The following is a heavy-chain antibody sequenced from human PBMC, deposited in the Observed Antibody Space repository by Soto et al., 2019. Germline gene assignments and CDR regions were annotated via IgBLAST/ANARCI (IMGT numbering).Heavy chain of an antibody. CDR1: GFTFISYW. D-gene: IGHD6-19*01. J-gene: IGHJ5*02. CDR2: IKQDGSEK. V-gene: IGHV3-7*03. Sequence: RGSLRLSCAASGFTFISYWIIFFRHSPWKGLEWVANIKQDGSEKYYVDSVKGRFTISRDNAKNSLYLQMNSLRAEDTAVYYCARAPAVAGMTHWFDPWGQGTLVTVSS. CDR3: ARAPAVAGMTHWFDP.